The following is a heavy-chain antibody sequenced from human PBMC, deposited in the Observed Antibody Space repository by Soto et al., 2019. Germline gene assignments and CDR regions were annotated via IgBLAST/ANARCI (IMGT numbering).Heavy chain of an antibody. Sequence: SQTLSLTCAISGDSVSSNSAAWNWIRQAPSRGLEWLGRTYYRSKWFYDYAESVKSRMTINPDTSKNQFSLHLTSVTPEDTAVYYCARDPPEYHSAFDFWGQGTLVTV. CDR2: TYYRSKWFY. V-gene: IGHV6-1*01. CDR1: GDSVSSNSAA. CDR3: ARDPPEYHSAFDF. D-gene: IGHD6-6*01. J-gene: IGHJ4*02.